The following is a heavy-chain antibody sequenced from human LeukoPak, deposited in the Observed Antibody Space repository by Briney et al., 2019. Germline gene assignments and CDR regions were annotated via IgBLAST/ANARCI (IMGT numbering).Heavy chain of an antibody. CDR1: GYTFTGYY. CDR2: INPNSGGT. CDR3: ARNSWELPDY. V-gene: IGHV1-2*06. D-gene: IGHD1-26*01. J-gene: IGHJ4*02. Sequence: ASVKVSCKASGYTFTGYYMHWVRQAPGQGLEWMGRINPNSGGTNYAQKFQGRVTMTRDTSISTAYMELSRLRSDDAAVYSCARNSWELPDYWGQGTLVTVSS.